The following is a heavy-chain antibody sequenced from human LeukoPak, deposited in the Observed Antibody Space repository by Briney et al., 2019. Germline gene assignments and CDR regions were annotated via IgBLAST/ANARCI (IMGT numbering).Heavy chain of an antibody. CDR2: MKHDGSEK. V-gene: IGHV3-7*01. Sequence: GGSLRLSCAASGFTFSTYWMTWVRQAPGKGLEWVANMKHDGSEKYYVDSVKGRFTISRDNAKNSLYLQMNSLRVEDTAVYYCARDGSSTSPIDYWGQGTLVTVSS. CDR1: GFTFSTYW. D-gene: IGHD2-2*01. CDR3: ARDGSSTSPIDY. J-gene: IGHJ4*02.